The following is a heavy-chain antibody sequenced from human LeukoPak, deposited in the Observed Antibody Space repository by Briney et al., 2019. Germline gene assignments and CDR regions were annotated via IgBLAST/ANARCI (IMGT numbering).Heavy chain of an antibody. D-gene: IGHD1-26*01. Sequence: SETLSLTCTVSSGSISSYYWSWIRRPPGKGLDWIGYIYYSGSTNYNPSLKSRVTISVDTSKNQFSLKLSSVTAADTAVYYCAREGVTIVGASDAFDIWGQGTMVTVSS. CDR2: IYYSGST. CDR3: AREGVTIVGASDAFDI. J-gene: IGHJ3*02. V-gene: IGHV4-59*01. CDR1: SGSISSYY.